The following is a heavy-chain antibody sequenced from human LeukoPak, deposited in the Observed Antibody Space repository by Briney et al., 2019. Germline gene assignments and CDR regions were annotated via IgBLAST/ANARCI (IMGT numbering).Heavy chain of an antibody. D-gene: IGHD2-15*01. CDR2: ISYDGKNI. V-gene: IGHV3-30*04. CDR1: GFTLISYP. Sequence: GGSLRLSCAASGFTLISYPIHWVRQAPGKGLEWVSLISYDGKNIYYADSVKGRFTISRDNSKNTLYLQMDSLRAEDTALYYCARGYCSAGSCYNWGAFDIWGQGTMVTVSS. CDR3: ARGYCSAGSCYNWGAFDI. J-gene: IGHJ3*02.